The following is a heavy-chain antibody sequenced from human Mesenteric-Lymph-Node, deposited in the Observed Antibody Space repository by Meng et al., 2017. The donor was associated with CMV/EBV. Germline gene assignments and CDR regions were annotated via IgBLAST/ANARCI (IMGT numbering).Heavy chain of an antibody. CDR3: AKGTIGAHDGMDV. CDR1: GFTFSSYA. J-gene: IGHJ6*02. V-gene: IGHV3-33*06. D-gene: IGHD2-2*01. CDR2: IWYDGSNK. Sequence: GGSLRLSCAASGFTFSSYAMHWVRQAPGKGLEWVAVIWYDGSNKYYADSVKGRFTISRDNSKNTLYLQMNSLRAEDTAVYYCAKGTIGAHDGMDVWGQGTTVTVSS.